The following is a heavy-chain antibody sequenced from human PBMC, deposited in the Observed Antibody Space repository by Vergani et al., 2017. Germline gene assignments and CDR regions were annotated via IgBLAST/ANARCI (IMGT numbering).Heavy chain of an antibody. D-gene: IGHD3-3*01. CDR2: IFSNDEK. V-gene: IGHV2-26*01. Sequence: QVTLKESGPVLVKPTETLTLTCTVSGFSLSNARMGVSWIRQPPGKALEWLAHIFSNDEKSYSPSLKSRLTISKDTSKSQVVLTMTNMDPVDTATYYCARISTYYDFWSGYYSYYFDYWGQGTLVTVSS. J-gene: IGHJ4*02. CDR3: ARISTYYDFWSGYYSYYFDY. CDR1: GFSLSNARMG.